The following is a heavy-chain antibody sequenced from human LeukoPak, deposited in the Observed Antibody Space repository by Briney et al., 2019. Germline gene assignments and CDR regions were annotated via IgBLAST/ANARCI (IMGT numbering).Heavy chain of an antibody. V-gene: IGHV1-46*01. CDR2: INPSGGST. D-gene: IGHD3-10*01. Sequence: ASVKVSCKASGYTFTSYYMHWVRQAPGQGLEWMGIINPSGGSTSYAQKFQGRVTITADKSTSTAYMELSSLRSEDTAVYYCARDRSVLLWFGDSQASFDYWGQGTLVTVSS. CDR1: GYTFTSYY. J-gene: IGHJ4*02. CDR3: ARDRSVLLWFGDSQASFDY.